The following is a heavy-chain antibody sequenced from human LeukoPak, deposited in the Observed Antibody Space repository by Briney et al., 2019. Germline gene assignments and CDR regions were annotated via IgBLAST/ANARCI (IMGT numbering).Heavy chain of an antibody. V-gene: IGHV4-39*07. CDR1: GGSISSSSYY. Sequence: SETLSLTCTVSGGSISSSSYYWGWIRQPPGKGLEWIGSISYSGSTYYNPSLKSRVTISVDTSKNQLSLKMSSVTAADTAVYYCARGGYATRQGFDYWGQGTLVTVSS. J-gene: IGHJ4*02. D-gene: IGHD5-12*01. CDR3: ARGGYATRQGFDY. CDR2: ISYSGST.